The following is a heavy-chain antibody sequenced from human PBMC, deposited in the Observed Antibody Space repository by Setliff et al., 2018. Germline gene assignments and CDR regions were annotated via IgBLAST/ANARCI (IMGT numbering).Heavy chain of an antibody. CDR3: RFWSSYYKNDY. V-gene: IGHV4-34*01. D-gene: IGHD3-3*01. Sequence: PSETLSLTCTAYGGSFSDYYWGWICQSPGKRPEWIAEINQSGNTNYNPSLNSRVSVSVDTPTNQFSLKVFSVTAADTAVYYCRFWSSYYKNDYWAQGTLVTVSS. CDR1: GGSFSDYY. CDR2: INQSGNT. J-gene: IGHJ4*02.